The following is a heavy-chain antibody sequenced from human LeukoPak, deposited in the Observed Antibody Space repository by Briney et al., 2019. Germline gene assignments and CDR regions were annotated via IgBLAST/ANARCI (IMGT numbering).Heavy chain of an antibody. CDR1: GYTFTGYY. CDR2: INPNSGGT. D-gene: IGHD3-22*01. CDR3: ARDARLTYYYDSSGYYLEM. V-gene: IGHV1-2*02. J-gene: IGHJ4*02. Sequence: ASVKVSCKASGYTFTGYYMHWVRQAPGQGLEWMGWINPNSGGTNYAQKFQGRVTMTRDTSISTAYMELSRLRSDDTAVYYCARDARLTYYYDSSGYYLEMWGQGTLVTVSS.